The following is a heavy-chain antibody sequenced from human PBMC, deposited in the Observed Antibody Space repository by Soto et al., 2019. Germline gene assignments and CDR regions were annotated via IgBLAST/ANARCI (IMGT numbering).Heavy chain of an antibody. CDR3: ARDWTGDTCPCLDV. J-gene: IGHJ6*02. CDR1: GFTFSNYA. CDR2: FSGSGGST. Sequence: EVQLLESGGGFVPPGGSLSLSCAAAGFTFSNYALACVRQSPGKGLEWVSTFSGSGGSTYYADSVRGRFTISRDNSKNTLFLQMNSLRVEDTAIYYCARDWTGDTCPCLDVWGQGTTVSVSS. V-gene: IGHV3-23*01. D-gene: IGHD3-3*01.